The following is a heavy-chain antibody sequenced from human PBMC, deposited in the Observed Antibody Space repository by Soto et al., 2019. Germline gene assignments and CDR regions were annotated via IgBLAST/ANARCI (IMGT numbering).Heavy chain of an antibody. J-gene: IGHJ5*02. V-gene: IGHV4-34*01. D-gene: IGHD1-26*01. CDR3: AGSRGSYRWFDP. CDR2: INHSGST. CDR1: GGSFSGYY. Sequence: SETLSLTCAVYGGSFSGYYWTWIRQPPGTGLEWIGEINHSGSTNYNPSLKSRVIISLDTSKNQFSLKMGLMTAADTAVYYCAGSRGSYRWFDPWGQGTLVTVSS.